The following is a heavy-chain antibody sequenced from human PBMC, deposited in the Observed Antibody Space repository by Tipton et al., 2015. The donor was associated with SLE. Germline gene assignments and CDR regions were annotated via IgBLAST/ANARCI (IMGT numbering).Heavy chain of an antibody. J-gene: IGHJ6*02. D-gene: IGHD2-2*01. CDR2: IYSGGST. CDR1: GFTVSSNY. CDR3: ARDSYCSSTSCSVAGMDV. Sequence: SLRLSCAASGFTVSSNYMSWVRQAPGKGLEWVSVIYSGGSTYYADSVKGRFTISRDNSKNTLYLQMNSLRAEDTAVYYCARDSYCSSTSCSVAGMDVWGQGTTVTVSS. V-gene: IGHV3-53*05.